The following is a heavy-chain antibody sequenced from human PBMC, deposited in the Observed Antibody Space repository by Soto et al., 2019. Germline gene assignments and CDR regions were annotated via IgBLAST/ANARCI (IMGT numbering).Heavy chain of an antibody. J-gene: IGHJ5*02. CDR1: GFTFSSYG. Sequence: QVQLVESGGGVVQPGRSLRLSCAASGFTFSSYGMHWVRQAPGKGLEWVAVISYHGNDKYYADSVKGRFPISRDNFKTTLYLQMSSLRAEDTAISFCAKDLLHNTVTTCGSWGQGTLVTVSS. D-gene: IGHD4-17*01. V-gene: IGHV3-30*18. CDR3: AKDLLHNTVTTCGS. CDR2: ISYHGNDK.